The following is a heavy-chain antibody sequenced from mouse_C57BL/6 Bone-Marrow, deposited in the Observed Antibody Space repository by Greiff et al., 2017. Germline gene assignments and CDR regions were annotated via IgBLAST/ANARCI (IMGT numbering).Heavy chain of an antibody. V-gene: IGHV1-7*01. D-gene: IGHD2-2*01. CDR2: INPSSGYT. Sequence: VKLMESGAELAKPGASVKLSCKASGYTFTSYGMSWVKQRPGPGLEWIGYINPSSGYTKYNQKFKDTATFTTDKSSSSAYMHLSSLTYEYSAVYYCSRWLPLYWGQGPTRTVSS. CDR3: SRWLPLY. J-gene: IGHJ2*01. CDR1: GYTFTSYG.